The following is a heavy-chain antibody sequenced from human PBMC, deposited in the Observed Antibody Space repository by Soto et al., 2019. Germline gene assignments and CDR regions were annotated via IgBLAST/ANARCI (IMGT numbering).Heavy chain of an antibody. J-gene: IGHJ6*02. CDR1: GGSISSGGYY. CDR3: AREPKNKYYYDSSGSLVYYYGRDI. D-gene: IGHD3-22*01. V-gene: IGHV4-31*03. Sequence: SETLSLTCTVSGGSISSGGYYWSWIRQHPGKGLEWIGYIYYSGSTYYNPSLKSRVTISVDTSKNQFSLKLSSVTAADTAVYYCAREPKNKYYYDSSGSLVYYYGRDIWGQGTTVTVSS. CDR2: IYYSGST.